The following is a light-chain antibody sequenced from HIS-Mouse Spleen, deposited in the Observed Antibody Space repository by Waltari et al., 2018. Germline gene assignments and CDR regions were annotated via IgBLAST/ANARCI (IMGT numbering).Light chain of an antibody. CDR3: CSYAGSSTSWV. V-gene: IGLV2-23*01. CDR1: SSDVGSYNL. CDR2: EGS. Sequence: QSALTQPASVSGSPGQSITISCTGTSSDVGSYNLVSWYQQHPGKAPKLMIYEGSKRRSGVSNRFSGSKSGNTASLTISGLQAEDEADYYCCSYAGSSTSWVFGGGTKLTVL. J-gene: IGLJ3*02.